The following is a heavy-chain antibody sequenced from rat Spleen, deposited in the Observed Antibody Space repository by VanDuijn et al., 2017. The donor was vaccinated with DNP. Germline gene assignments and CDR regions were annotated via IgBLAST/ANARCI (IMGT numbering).Heavy chain of an antibody. CDR1: GFNLNAYY. CDR2: INKESSSI. V-gene: IGHV4-2*01. CDR3: ARGGATAEDY. D-gene: IGHD1-1*01. Sequence: EVKLVESGGGLVQPGRSLKVSCTASGFNLNAYYMAWVRQAPGKGLEWIGEINKESSSINYTPSLKDKFTIPKDNAQNTLYLQMSKLGSEDTAIYFCARGGATAEDYWGQGVMVTVSS. J-gene: IGHJ2*01.